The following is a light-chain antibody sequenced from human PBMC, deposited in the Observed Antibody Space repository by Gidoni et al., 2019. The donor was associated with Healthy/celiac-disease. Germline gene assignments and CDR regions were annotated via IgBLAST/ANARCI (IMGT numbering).Light chain of an antibody. Sequence: SYELTQPPSVSVSPGQTASITCSGGKLGDKYACWYQQKPGQSPVLVIYQDSKRPSGIPERFSGSSTGNTATMTVSGTQDVDEDDYYCQAWDSSVVVFGGGTKLTVL. V-gene: IGLV3-1*01. J-gene: IGLJ2*01. CDR3: QAWDSSVVV. CDR1: KLGDKY. CDR2: QDS.